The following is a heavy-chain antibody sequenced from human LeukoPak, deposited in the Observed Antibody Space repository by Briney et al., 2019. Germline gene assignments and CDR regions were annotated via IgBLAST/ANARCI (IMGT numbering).Heavy chain of an antibody. CDR2: IIPIFGTA. J-gene: IGHJ6*03. Sequence: SVKVSCKASGGTFSSYAISWVRQAPGQGLEWMGGIIPIFGTANYARKFQGRVTITADESTSTAYMELSSLRSEDTAVYYCARDRGEDYYYYYMDVWGKGTTVTVSS. CDR3: ARDRGEDYYYYYMDV. CDR1: GGTFSSYA. D-gene: IGHD3-10*01. V-gene: IGHV1-69*13.